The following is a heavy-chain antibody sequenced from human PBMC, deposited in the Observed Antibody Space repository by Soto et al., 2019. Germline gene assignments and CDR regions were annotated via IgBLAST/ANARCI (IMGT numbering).Heavy chain of an antibody. Sequence: EVQLLESGGGLVQPGGSLRLSCVGSRFTFSSYAMSWVRQAPGSGLEWVSGISGSGDSTYYADSVKGRFTISRDNSKNTLYRQMNTVKADDTAVYYCAKGGPTLMQWLAPVDFWGQGTLVTVSS. CDR3: AKGGPTLMQWLAPVDF. J-gene: IGHJ4*02. CDR2: ISGSGDST. CDR1: RFTFSSYA. D-gene: IGHD6-19*01. V-gene: IGHV3-23*01.